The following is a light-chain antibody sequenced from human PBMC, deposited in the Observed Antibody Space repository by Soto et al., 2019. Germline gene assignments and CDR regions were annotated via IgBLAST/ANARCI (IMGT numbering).Light chain of an antibody. CDR3: QQRTNWPPTWT. CDR2: DAS. CDR1: QSVYTY. J-gene: IGKJ1*01. V-gene: IGKV3-11*01. Sequence: EIVLTQSPATLSLPPGERATLSCRASQSVYTYLAWYQQKPGQAPRLLIYDASKRATGIPARFSGSGSGTDFTLTISSLEPEDFAVYYCQQRTNWPPTWTFGQGTKVEIK.